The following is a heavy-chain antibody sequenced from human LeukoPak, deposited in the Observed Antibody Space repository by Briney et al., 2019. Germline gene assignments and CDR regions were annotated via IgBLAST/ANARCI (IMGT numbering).Heavy chain of an antibody. Sequence: SETLSLTCTVSSGSISTSNYYWGWVRQPPGKALEWIGNIFYSGSTYYSPSLKSRVTISLDTSRNQFSLKLNSVTAADTAVYYCARGSGYSSGWYYGDYYYYMDVWGKGTAVTVSS. D-gene: IGHD6-19*01. CDR3: ARGSGYSSGWYYGDYYYYMDV. J-gene: IGHJ6*03. V-gene: IGHV4-39*07. CDR1: SGSISTSNYY. CDR2: IFYSGST.